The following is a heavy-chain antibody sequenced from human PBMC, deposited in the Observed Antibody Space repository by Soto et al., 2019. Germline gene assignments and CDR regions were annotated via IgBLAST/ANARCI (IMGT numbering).Heavy chain of an antibody. CDR2: IYYSGST. CDR1: GCSISSSSYY. J-gene: IGHJ5*02. Sequence: TLSLTCTVSGCSISSSSYYWSWIRQPPGKGLEWIGYIYYSGSTYYNPSLKSRVTISVDTSKNQFSLKLSSVTAADTAVYYCARFLVPAAKGFDPWGQGTLVTVSS. CDR3: ARFLVPAAKGFDP. V-gene: IGHV4-30-4*01. D-gene: IGHD2-2*01.